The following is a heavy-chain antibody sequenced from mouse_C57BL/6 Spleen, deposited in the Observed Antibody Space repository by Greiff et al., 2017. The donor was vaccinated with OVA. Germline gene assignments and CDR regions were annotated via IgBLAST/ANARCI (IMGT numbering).Heavy chain of an antibody. V-gene: IGHV14-2*01. CDR1: GFNIKDYY. CDR3: ASYDGYPWLAY. J-gene: IGHJ3*01. D-gene: IGHD2-3*01. CDR2: IDPEDGET. Sequence: VQLQQSGAELVKPGASVKLSCTASGFNIKDYYMHWVKQRTEQGLEWIGRIDPEDGETKSAPKFPGKATITENTSSNTAYLQISSLTSEDAAVYYCASYDGYPWLAYWGQGTLVTVSA.